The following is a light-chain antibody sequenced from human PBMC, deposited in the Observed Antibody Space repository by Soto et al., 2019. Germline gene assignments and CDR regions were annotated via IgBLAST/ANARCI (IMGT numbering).Light chain of an antibody. CDR2: LEGSGSY. CDR1: SGHSTYI. CDR3: ETWHSDMWL. V-gene: IGLV4-60*03. J-gene: IGLJ3*02. Sequence: QLVLTQSSSASASLGSSVKLTCTLSSGHSTYIIAWHQQQPGKAPRYLMKLEGSGSYNKGSGVPDRFSGSSSGADRYLTISNLQSEDEADYYCETWHSDMWLFGGGTKLTVL.